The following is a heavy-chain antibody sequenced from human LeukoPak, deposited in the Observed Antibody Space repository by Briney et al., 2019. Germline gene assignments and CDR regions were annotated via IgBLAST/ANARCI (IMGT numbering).Heavy chain of an antibody. Sequence: PSETLSLTCAVYGGSFSGYYWSWIRQPPGKGLEWIGEINHSGSTNYNPSLKSRVTISVDTSKNQFSLKLSSVTAADTAVYYCATGYSIRYYYYGMDVWGQGTTVTVSS. V-gene: IGHV4-34*01. CDR2: INHSGST. CDR3: ATGYSIRYYYYGMDV. CDR1: GGSFSGYY. D-gene: IGHD4-4*01. J-gene: IGHJ6*02.